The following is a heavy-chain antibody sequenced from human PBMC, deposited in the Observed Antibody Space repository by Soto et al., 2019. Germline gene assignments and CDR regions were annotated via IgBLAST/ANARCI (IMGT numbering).Heavy chain of an antibody. D-gene: IGHD4-17*01. V-gene: IGHV1-2*02. J-gene: IGHJ6*02. CDR1: GYTFTGYY. Sequence: ASVKVSCKASGYTFTGYYMHWVXXXXXXGLEWMGWISPNNGGTNYAQKLQGRVTMTTDTSTSTAYMELRSLRSDDTAVYYCARDNGDYVGYYYGMDVWGQGTTVTVSS. CDR3: ARDNGDYVGYYYGMDV. CDR2: ISPNNGGT.